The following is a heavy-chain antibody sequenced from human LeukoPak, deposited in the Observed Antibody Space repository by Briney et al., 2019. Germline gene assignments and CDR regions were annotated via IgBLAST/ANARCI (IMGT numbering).Heavy chain of an antibody. CDR2: IYTSGST. D-gene: IGHD6-13*01. V-gene: IGHV4-61*02. Sequence: SQTLSLTCTVSGGSISGGSYYWSWIRQPAGKGLEWIGRIYTSGSTNYNPSLKSRVTISVDTSKNQFSLKLSSVTAADTAVYYCARDSSSGGSCFDPWGQGTLVTVSS. J-gene: IGHJ5*02. CDR3: ARDSSSGGSCFDP. CDR1: GGSISGGSYY.